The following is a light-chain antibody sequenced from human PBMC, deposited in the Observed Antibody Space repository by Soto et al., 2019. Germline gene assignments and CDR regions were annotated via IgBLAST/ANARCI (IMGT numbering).Light chain of an antibody. CDR3: NSYSSSATLYL. CDR1: STDVGGYNY. CDR2: DVS. V-gene: IGLV2-14*01. Sequence: QSVLTQPASVSGSPGQSITISCTGTSTDVGGYNYVSWYQQHPGKAPKLMISDVSNRPSGVSIRFSGSKSGNTASLTISGLQAEDEADYYCNSYSSSATLYLSGTGTKVTVL. J-gene: IGLJ1*01.